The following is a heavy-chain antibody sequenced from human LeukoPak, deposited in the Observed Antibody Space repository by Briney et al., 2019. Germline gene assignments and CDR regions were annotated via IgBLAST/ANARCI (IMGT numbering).Heavy chain of an antibody. CDR2: IIPIFGTA. CDR1: GYTFTSYG. J-gene: IGHJ4*02. Sequence: GASVKVSCKASGYTFTSYGISWVRQAPGQGLEWMGGIIPIFGTANYAQKFQGRVTITTDESTSTAYMELSSLRSEDTAVYYCAGGVGSREYYFDYWGQGTLVTVSS. D-gene: IGHD2-2*01. V-gene: IGHV1-69*05. CDR3: AGGVGSREYYFDY.